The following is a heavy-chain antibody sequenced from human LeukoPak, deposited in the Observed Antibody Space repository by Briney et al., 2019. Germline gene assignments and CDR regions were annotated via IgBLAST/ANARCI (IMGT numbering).Heavy chain of an antibody. CDR2: IIPILGIA. J-gene: IGHJ4*02. D-gene: IGHD5-24*01. V-gene: IGHV1-69*04. CDR1: GGTFSSYA. Sequence: SVKVSCKASGGTFSSYAISWVRQAPGQGLEWMGRIIPILGIANYAQKFQDRVTITADKSTSTAYMELSSLRSEDTAVYYCARDPLLEMATIFFDYWGQGTLVTVSS. CDR3: ARDPLLEMATIFFDY.